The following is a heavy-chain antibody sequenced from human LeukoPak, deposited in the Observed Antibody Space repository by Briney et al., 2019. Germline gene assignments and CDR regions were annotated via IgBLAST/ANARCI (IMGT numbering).Heavy chain of an antibody. CDR3: ARLGLITPTATIHWYFDL. J-gene: IGHJ2*01. D-gene: IGHD2-2*01. V-gene: IGHV4-39*01. Sequence: PSETLSLTCTASGDSISSRSYYWGWIRQPPGKGLEWIGSIYYTGSTYYNPSLKSRVTISVDTSKNQFSLKLSSVTAADAAVYYCARLGLITPTATIHWYFDLWGRGTLVTVSS. CDR2: IYYTGST. CDR1: GDSISSRSYY.